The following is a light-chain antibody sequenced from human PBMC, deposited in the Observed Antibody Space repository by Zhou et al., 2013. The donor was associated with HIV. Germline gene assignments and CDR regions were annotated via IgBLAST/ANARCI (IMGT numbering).Light chain of an antibody. CDR2: KAS. Sequence: DIQMTQSPSTLSASVGDRVTITCRASQSISSWLAWYQQKPGKAPKLLIYKASTLESGVPSRFSGSGSGTEFTLTISSLQPDDFATYYCQHYDTYSGTFGQGTKVEIK. CDR1: QSISSW. CDR3: QHYDTYSGT. V-gene: IGKV1-5*03. J-gene: IGKJ1*01.